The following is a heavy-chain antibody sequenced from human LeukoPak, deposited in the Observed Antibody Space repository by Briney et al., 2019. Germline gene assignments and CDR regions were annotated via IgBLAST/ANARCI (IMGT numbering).Heavy chain of an antibody. D-gene: IGHD3-3*01. Sequence: PSETLSLTCAVYGGSFSGYYWGWIRQPPGKGLEWIGSIYYSGSTYYNPSLKSRVTISVDTSKNQFSLKLSSVTAADTAVYYCARVGGLAIFGVVPNWFDPWGQGTLVTVSS. V-gene: IGHV4-34*01. CDR2: IYYSGST. J-gene: IGHJ5*02. CDR3: ARVGGLAIFGVVPNWFDP. CDR1: GGSFSGYY.